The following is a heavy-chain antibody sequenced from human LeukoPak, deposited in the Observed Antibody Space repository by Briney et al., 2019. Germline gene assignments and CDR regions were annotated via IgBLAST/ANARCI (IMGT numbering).Heavy chain of an antibody. Sequence: GGSLRLSCAASGFTFSNYWMNWVRQAPGKGLEWVANIKQGGGETYNVDSVKGRFSISRDNAKNSLYLQMNSLRAEDTAVYYCTRGGFTGTSCPYFDYWGQGTLVTVSS. CDR3: TRGGFTGTSCPYFDY. J-gene: IGHJ4*02. CDR1: GFTFSNYW. D-gene: IGHD2-2*01. CDR2: IKQGGGET. V-gene: IGHV3-7*01.